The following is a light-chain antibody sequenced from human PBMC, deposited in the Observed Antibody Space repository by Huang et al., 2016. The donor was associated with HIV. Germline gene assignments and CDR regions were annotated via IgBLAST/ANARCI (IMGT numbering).Light chain of an antibody. CDR1: HSLLHSDVNTF. CDR2: KVS. CDR3: MQGTHWPQT. V-gene: IGKV2-30*02. J-gene: IGKJ1*01. Sequence: DVVLTQSPLSLPVTLGQPASISCKSSHSLLHSDVNTFLNWFLQRPGQSPRRLIYKVSNRDFGVPARFSGGGSGADFALTISRVEADDIGVYYCMQGTHWPQTFGQGTKVEV.